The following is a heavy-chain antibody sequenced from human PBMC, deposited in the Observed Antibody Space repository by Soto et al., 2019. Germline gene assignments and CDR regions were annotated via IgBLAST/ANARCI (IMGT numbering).Heavy chain of an antibody. Sequence: ASVKVSCKASGYTFTSYGISWVRQAPGQGLEWMGWISAYNGNTNYAQKLQGRVTMTTDTSTSTAYMELRSLRSDDTAVYYCARNPARPYSSSSHPDYWGQGTLVTVSS. V-gene: IGHV1-18*01. D-gene: IGHD6-6*01. CDR1: GYTFTSYG. CDR3: ARNPARPYSSSSHPDY. J-gene: IGHJ4*02. CDR2: ISAYNGNT.